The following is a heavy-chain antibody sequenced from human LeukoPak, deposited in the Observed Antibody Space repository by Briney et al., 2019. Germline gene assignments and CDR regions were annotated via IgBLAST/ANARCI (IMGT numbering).Heavy chain of an antibody. Sequence: GGSLRLSCAASGFTFSSYGMHWVRQAPGKGLEWVAVISYYGSNKDYADSVKGRFTISRDNSKNTLYLQMNSLRAEDTAVYYCAKSIDCSGYYSFFDYWGQGALVTVSS. CDR1: GFTFSSYG. CDR2: ISYYGSNK. D-gene: IGHD3-22*01. CDR3: AKSIDCSGYYSFFDY. J-gene: IGHJ4*02. V-gene: IGHV3-30*18.